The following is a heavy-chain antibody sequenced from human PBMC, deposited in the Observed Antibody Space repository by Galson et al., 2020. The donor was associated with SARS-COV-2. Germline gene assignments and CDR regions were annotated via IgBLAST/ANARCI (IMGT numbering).Heavy chain of an antibody. CDR3: ARDQYKGDYYDGSGYYYGDAFDI. Sequence: GGSLRLSCAASRFIFSDHYMSWIRQAPGRGLEWISYISSYSTYTNYADSVKGRFTISRDNAKNSLYLQMNNLRAEDTAVYYCARDQYKGDYYDGSGYYYGDAFDIGGQGTMVTVSS. D-gene: IGHD3-22*01. J-gene: IGHJ3*02. CDR1: RFIFSDHY. V-gene: IGHV3-11*06. CDR2: ISSYSTYT.